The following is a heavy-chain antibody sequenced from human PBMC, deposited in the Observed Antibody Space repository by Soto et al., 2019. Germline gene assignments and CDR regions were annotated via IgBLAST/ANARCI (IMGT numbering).Heavy chain of an antibody. Sequence: GASVKVSCKASGGTISSYTLSWLRQAHEQGLEWMGRIIPILGIANYAQKFQGRVTITADKSTSTAYMELSSLRSEDTAVYYCAQRGGYSGYDPPWFDPWGQGTLVTVSS. J-gene: IGHJ5*02. D-gene: IGHD5-12*01. V-gene: IGHV1-69*02. CDR3: AQRGGYSGYDPPWFDP. CDR2: IIPILGIA. CDR1: GGTISSYT.